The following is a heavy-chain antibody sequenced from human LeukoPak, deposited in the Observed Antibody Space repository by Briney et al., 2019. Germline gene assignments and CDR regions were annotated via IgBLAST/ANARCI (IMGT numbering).Heavy chain of an antibody. J-gene: IGHJ4*02. CDR2: IYHSGST. V-gene: IGHV4-30-2*01. CDR1: GGSISSGGYS. Sequence: SETLSFTCTVSGGSISSGGYSWSWIRQPPGKGLEWIGYIYHSGSTYYNPSLKSRVTISVDRSKNQFSLKLSSVTAADTAVYYCARGLLSMVRGPHPFDYWGQGTLVTVSS. D-gene: IGHD3-10*01. CDR3: ARGLLSMVRGPHPFDY.